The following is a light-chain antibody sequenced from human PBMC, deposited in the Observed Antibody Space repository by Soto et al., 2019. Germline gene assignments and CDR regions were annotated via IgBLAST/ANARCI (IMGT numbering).Light chain of an antibody. CDR1: QSVSTY. V-gene: IGKV3-11*01. J-gene: IGKJ5*01. CDR2: DVA. Sequence: EIVLTQSPATLSLSPGEGATLSCRASQSVSTYLAWYQQRPGQAPRLLIYDVADRATGIPARFSGSGSGTDFTLTISILEPEDFAVYYCQQRSNWPITFGQGTRLEI. CDR3: QQRSNWPIT.